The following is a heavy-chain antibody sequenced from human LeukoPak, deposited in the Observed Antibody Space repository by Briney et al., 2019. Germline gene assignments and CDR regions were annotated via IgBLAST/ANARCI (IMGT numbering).Heavy chain of an antibody. CDR1: GFTVSLNF. Sequence: GGSLRLSCAASGFTVSLNFMNWVRQAPGTGLEWVSIIHPDGVTHYSDSVKGRFIISRDNSNNILYLQMNGLRAEDTAVYSCAGGRGYIIDHWGQGTLVTVSS. CDR3: AGGRGYIIDH. V-gene: IGHV3-53*01. J-gene: IGHJ4*02. CDR2: IHPDGVT. D-gene: IGHD5-18*01.